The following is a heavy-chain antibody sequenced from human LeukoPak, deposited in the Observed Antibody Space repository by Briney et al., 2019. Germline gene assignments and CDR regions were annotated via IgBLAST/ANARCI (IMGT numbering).Heavy chain of an antibody. Sequence: SETLSLTCTVSGGSISNYYWSWIRQPPGKGLEWIGYIYYSGNTNYNSSLKSRVIISVDTSKNQFSLKLSSVTAADSAMYYCARQGVGAAEFDYWGQGTLVTVSS. J-gene: IGHJ4*02. CDR3: ARQGVGAAEFDY. D-gene: IGHD2-15*01. CDR2: IYYSGNT. CDR1: GGSISNYY. V-gene: IGHV4-59*01.